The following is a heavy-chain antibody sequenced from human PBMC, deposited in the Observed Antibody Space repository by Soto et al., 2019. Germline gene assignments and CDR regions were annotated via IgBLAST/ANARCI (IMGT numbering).Heavy chain of an antibody. J-gene: IGHJ4*02. Sequence: GGSLRLSCAVSGFTLSNYAMSWVRQAPGKGLEGVLGISGSGGSTYYVDSVKGRFTISRDNSKNTLYLQMNSLRVEDTAVYYCAKSDSSGWSYNYFDYWGQGALVTVSS. CDR2: ISGSGGST. V-gene: IGHV3-23*01. CDR1: GFTLSNYA. D-gene: IGHD6-19*01. CDR3: AKSDSSGWSYNYFDY.